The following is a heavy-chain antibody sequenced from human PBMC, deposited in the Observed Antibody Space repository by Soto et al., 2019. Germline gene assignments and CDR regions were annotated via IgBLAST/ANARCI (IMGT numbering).Heavy chain of an antibody. V-gene: IGHV4-59*02. D-gene: IGHD6-25*01. CDR2: VHSGGSA. CDR1: PASVHDYY. J-gene: IGHJ4*02. Sequence: ETLSITSNFFPASVHDYYWSWIRHTPGMRLEWIGFVHSGGSALYNPSFTSRVIISLETSKNQFSLTLTSLTAADSAVYYCAITAKAAPHKGIECWGQGALVTVSS. CDR3: AITAKAAPHKGIEC.